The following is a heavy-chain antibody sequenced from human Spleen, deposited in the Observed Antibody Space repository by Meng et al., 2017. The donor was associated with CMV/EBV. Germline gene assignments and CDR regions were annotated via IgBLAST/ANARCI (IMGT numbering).Heavy chain of an antibody. V-gene: IGHV3-48*03. CDR1: GFTFSSYE. Sequence: GESLKISCAASGFTFSSYEMNWVRQAPGKGLEWISYIGSSGDPIYYADSVKVRFTISRDNAKNSLYLQMNSLRAEDTAVYYCVRDKSSDYWGQGTLVTVSS. J-gene: IGHJ4*02. CDR3: VRDKSSDY. CDR2: IGSSGDPI.